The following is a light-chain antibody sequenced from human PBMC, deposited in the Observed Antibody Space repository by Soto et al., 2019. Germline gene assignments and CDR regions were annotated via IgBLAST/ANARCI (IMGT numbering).Light chain of an antibody. CDR2: AVT. CDR3: SSYTTTNSEI. CDR1: SGDVGAYDY. V-gene: IGLV2-14*03. J-gene: IGLJ1*01. Sequence: QSALTQPASVSGSPGQSITTSCTGTSGDVGAYDYVSWYQQHPGTAPKLLIYAVTNRPSGVSDRFSASKSGNTASMTISRLQAEDEADYYCSSYTTTNSEIFGSGTKVTVL.